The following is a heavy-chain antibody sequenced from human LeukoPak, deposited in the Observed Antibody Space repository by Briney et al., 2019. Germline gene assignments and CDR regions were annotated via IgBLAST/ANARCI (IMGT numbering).Heavy chain of an antibody. CDR2: IYHSGFA. CDR3: ERHQSPFWYFDL. Sequence: PSETLSLTCNVSGGSINTNNYYWGWIRQPPGKGLEWIGSIYHSGFAYYNPSLKSRVTVSVDLSRNQFSLKLNSVTAADTAVYYCERHQSPFWYFDLWGRGTPVTVSS. J-gene: IGHJ2*01. V-gene: IGHV4-39*01. CDR1: GGSINTNNYY.